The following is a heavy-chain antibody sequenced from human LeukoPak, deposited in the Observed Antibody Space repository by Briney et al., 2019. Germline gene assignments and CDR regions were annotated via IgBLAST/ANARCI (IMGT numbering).Heavy chain of an antibody. CDR1: GFTFSSYA. CDR2: ISGSGGST. Sequence: PGGSLRLPCAASGFTFSSYAMSWVRQAPGKGLEWVSAISGSGGSTYYADSVKGRFTISRDNSKNTLYLQMNSLRAEDTAVYYCAKDRELRYFDWLFNEHWFDPWGQGTLVTVSS. V-gene: IGHV3-23*01. CDR3: AKDRELRYFDWLFNEHWFDP. D-gene: IGHD3-9*01. J-gene: IGHJ5*02.